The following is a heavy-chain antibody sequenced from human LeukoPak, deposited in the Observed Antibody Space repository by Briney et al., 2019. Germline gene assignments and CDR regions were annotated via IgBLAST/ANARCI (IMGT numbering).Heavy chain of an antibody. CDR2: ISWNSGSI. Sequence: PGGSLRPSCAASGFTFDDYAMHWVRQAPGKGLEWVSGISWNSGSIGYADSVKGRFTISRDNAKNSLYLQMNSLRAEDTALYYCAKSGSGYDYVWGSYRYMPLYYFDYWGQGTLVTVSS. J-gene: IGHJ4*02. V-gene: IGHV3-9*01. D-gene: IGHD3-16*02. CDR3: AKSGSGYDYVWGSYRYMPLYYFDY. CDR1: GFTFDDYA.